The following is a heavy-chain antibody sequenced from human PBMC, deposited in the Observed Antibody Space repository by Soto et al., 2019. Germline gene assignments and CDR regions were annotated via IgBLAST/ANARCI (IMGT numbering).Heavy chain of an antibody. CDR2: INAGNGNS. V-gene: IGHV1-3*01. Sequence: ASVKVSCKASGYTFTSYAMHWVRQAPGQRLEWMGWINAGNGNSKYSQKFQGRVTITRDTSASTAYMELSSLRSEDTAVYYCARAFRHGWFDPWGQGTLVTVSS. CDR3: ARAFRHGWFDP. J-gene: IGHJ5*02. CDR1: GYTFTSYA.